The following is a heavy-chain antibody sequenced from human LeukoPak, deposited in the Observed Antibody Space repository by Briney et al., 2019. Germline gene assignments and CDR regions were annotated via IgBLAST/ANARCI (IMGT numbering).Heavy chain of an antibody. CDR3: ARDPEAFCSSTSCYNGNAFDI. CDR2: IYHSGST. Sequence: PSETLSLTCSISGYSISSDYYWGWIRQPPGKGLEWIGNIYHSGSTYYNPSLKSRVTISGDTSKNQFSLKLSSVTAADTAVYYCARDPEAFCSSTSCYNGNAFDIWGQGTMVTVSS. J-gene: IGHJ3*02. V-gene: IGHV4-38-2*02. D-gene: IGHD2-2*02. CDR1: GYSISSDYY.